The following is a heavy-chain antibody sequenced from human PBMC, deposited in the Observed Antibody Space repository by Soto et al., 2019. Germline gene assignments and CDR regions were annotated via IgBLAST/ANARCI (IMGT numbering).Heavy chain of an antibody. J-gene: IGHJ3*02. D-gene: IGHD6-19*01. CDR2: IYHSGST. CDR1: GGSISSSNW. V-gene: IGHV4-4*02. Sequence: QVQLQESGPGLVKPSGTLSLTCAVSGGSISSSNWWSWVRQPPGKGLEWIGEIYHSGSTNYNPSLKSRVTISGDKSKNQFYLKLSSVTAADRAVYYCARDGAVAGDVGAFDIWGQGTMVTVSS. CDR3: ARDGAVAGDVGAFDI.